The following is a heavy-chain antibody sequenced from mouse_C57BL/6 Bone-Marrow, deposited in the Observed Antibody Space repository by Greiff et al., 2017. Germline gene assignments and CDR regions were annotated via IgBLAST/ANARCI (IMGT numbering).Heavy chain of an antibody. CDR3: ARVTVVAPDFEV. Sequence: EVMLVESGGGLVKPGGSLKLSCAASGFTFSDYGMHWVRQAPEKGLEWVAYISSGSSTLYYADKVKGQFTISRDNAKNTLFLQMTSLRSEDTAMYYCARVTVVAPDFEVWGTGTTVTVSS. CDR1: GFTFSDYG. D-gene: IGHD1-1*01. V-gene: IGHV5-17*01. CDR2: ISSGSSTL. J-gene: IGHJ1*03.